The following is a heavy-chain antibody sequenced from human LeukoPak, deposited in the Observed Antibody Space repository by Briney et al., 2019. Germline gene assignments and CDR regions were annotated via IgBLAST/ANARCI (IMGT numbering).Heavy chain of an antibody. V-gene: IGHV4-39*01. J-gene: IGHJ5*02. Sequence: SETLSLTCTVSGGSISSSSYYWGWIRQPPGKGLEWIGSIYYSGSTYYNPSLKSRVTISVDTSKNQFSLKLSSVTAADTAVYYCARSRGYCSSTSCYDHWFDPWGQGTLVTVSS. CDR3: ARSRGYCSSTSCYDHWFDP. CDR2: IYYSGST. D-gene: IGHD2-2*01. CDR1: GGSISSSSYY.